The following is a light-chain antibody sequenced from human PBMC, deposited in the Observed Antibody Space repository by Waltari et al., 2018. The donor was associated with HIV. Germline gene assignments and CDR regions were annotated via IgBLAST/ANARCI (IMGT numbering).Light chain of an antibody. CDR3: AAWDDSLDGFL. V-gene: IGLV1-44*01. CDR1: SSNIGINT. J-gene: IGLJ2*01. CDR2: NHT. Sequence: QSVLTQPPSASGTPGQSITISCSGSSSNIGINTVNWYQQLPGTAPKLLIYNHTQRPSGVPDRFSGSKSGTSASLAISGLQSEDEAEYYCAAWDDSLDGFLIGGGTKLTVL.